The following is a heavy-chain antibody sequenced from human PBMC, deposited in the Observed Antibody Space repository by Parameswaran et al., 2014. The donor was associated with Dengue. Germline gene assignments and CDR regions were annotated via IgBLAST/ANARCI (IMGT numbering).Heavy chain of an antibody. D-gene: IGHD1-14*01. CDR2: ISGSGGST. J-gene: IGHJ6*02. Sequence: VRQAPGKRLEWVSAISGSGGSTYYADSVKGRFTISRDNSKNTLYLQMNSLRAEDTAVYYCAKDRGTGTTNYYYYGMDVWGQGTTVTVSS. CDR3: AKDRGTGTTNYYYYGMDV. V-gene: IGHV3-23*01.